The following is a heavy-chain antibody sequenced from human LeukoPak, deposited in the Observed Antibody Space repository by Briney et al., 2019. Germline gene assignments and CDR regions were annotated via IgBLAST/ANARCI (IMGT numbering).Heavy chain of an antibody. CDR3: ARQRPLWFGALFYYYYYMYV. V-gene: IGHV4-59*01. Sequence: PSETLSLICTVSGGSISSYYWSWIRQPPGKGLEWIGYIYYSGSTNYNPSLKGRVTISVDTSKNQFSLKLSSATAADTAVYYCARQRPLWFGALFYYYYYMYVWGKGTTVTVSS. CDR2: IYYSGST. CDR1: GGSISSYY. D-gene: IGHD3-10*01. J-gene: IGHJ6*03.